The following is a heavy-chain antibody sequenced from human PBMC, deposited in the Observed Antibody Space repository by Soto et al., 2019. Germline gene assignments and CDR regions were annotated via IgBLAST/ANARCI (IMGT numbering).Heavy chain of an antibody. V-gene: IGHV3-23*01. CDR3: VRDIQLWLLDS. CDR2: ISGSGIST. D-gene: IGHD6-19*01. Sequence: GGSLRLSCTASGFTFSNYVMSWVRQAPGRGLEWVSAISGSGISTFYADSVKGRSIISRDNSKNTLYLHMNSLRAEDTAVYYCVRDIQLWLLDSWGQGTLVIVSS. J-gene: IGHJ4*02. CDR1: GFTFSNYV.